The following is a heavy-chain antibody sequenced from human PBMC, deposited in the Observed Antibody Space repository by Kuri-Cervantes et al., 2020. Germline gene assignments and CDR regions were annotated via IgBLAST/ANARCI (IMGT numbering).Heavy chain of an antibody. CDR3: AREGYCRGGNCYPSYWYFDL. Sequence: GESLKISCAASGFTFSSYGMHWVRQAPGKGLEWVAVISYDGSNKYYADSVKGRFTISRDNSKNTLYLQMNSLRAEDTAVYYCAREGYCRGGNCYPSYWYFDLWGRGTLVTGSS. V-gene: IGHV3-30*03. J-gene: IGHJ2*01. D-gene: IGHD2-15*01. CDR2: ISYDGSNK. CDR1: GFTFSSYG.